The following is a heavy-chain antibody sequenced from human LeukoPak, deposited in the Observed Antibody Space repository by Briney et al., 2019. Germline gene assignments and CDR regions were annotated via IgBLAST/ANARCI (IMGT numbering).Heavy chain of an antibody. V-gene: IGHV3-20*04. D-gene: IGHD1-26*01. Sequence: GGSLRLSCAASGFTFDDYGMTWVRQAPGKGLEWVSGINWNGGSTGYADSVKGRFTISRDKSKNTLYLQMNSLRAEDTAVYYCAKEDSENYQGFDYWGQGTLVTVSS. CDR3: AKEDSENYQGFDY. CDR2: INWNGGST. CDR1: GFTFDDYG. J-gene: IGHJ4*02.